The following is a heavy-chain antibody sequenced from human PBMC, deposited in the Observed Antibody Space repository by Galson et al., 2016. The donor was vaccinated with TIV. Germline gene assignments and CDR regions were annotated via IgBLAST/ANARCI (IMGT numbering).Heavy chain of an antibody. CDR3: AKDNKDCTVNSGYTSYHYSSYGVDV. CDR2: VSYDGGNE. V-gene: IGHV3-30*18. CDR1: GFTFSSYG. Sequence: SLRLSCAASGFTFSSYGMHWVRQAPGKGLEWVAVVSYDGGNEYYADSVKGRFTISRDNSKNTLYLQINSLRAGDTAVYYCAKDNKDCTVNSGYTSYHYSSYGVDVWGQGTTVTVSS. J-gene: IGHJ6*02. D-gene: IGHD2-2*02.